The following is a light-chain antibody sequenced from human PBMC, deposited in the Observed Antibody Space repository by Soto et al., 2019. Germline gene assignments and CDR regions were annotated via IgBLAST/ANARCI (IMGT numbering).Light chain of an antibody. CDR1: QSVSSSY. V-gene: IGKV3-20*01. CDR3: QQDGSSPPIT. CDR2: GAS. J-gene: IGKJ5*01. Sequence: EIVLTQAPGTLSLSPGERATLSCRASQSVSSSYLAWYQQKPGQAPRLLIYGASSRDTGIPDRFSGSGSGTDFTLPISRLEPEDFAVYYWQQDGSSPPITFGQGTRLEIK.